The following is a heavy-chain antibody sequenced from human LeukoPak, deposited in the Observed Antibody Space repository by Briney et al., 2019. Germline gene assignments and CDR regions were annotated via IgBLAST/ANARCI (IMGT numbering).Heavy chain of an antibody. Sequence: GGSLRLSCAGSGFTLRSYWMSWVRQAPGRGLEWVANIKEDGSEKYYVDSVKGRFTISRDNANNSLYLQMNTLRVEDTAVYYCARDRFCITTYCYSDYWGQGTLVTVSS. J-gene: IGHJ4*02. D-gene: IGHD2-2*01. CDR1: GFTLRSYW. CDR3: ARDRFCITTYCYSDY. CDR2: IKEDGSEK. V-gene: IGHV3-7*05.